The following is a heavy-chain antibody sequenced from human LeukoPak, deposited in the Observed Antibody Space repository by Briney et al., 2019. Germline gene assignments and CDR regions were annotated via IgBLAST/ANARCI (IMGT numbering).Heavy chain of an antibody. Sequence: SETLSLTCAVYGGSFSGYYWSWIRQPPGKGLEWIGYIYYSGSTYYNPSLKSRVTISVDTSKNQFSLKLSSVTAADTAVYYCARDRDYGDYYYYGMDVWGQGTTVTVSS. J-gene: IGHJ6*02. D-gene: IGHD4-17*01. V-gene: IGHV4-30-4*01. CDR1: GGSFSGYY. CDR3: ARDRDYGDYYYYGMDV. CDR2: IYYSGST.